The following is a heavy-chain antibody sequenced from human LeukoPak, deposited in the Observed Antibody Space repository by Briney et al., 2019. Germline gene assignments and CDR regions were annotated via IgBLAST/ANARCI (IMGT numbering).Heavy chain of an antibody. Sequence: SETLSLTCAVYGGSFSGYYWSWIRQPPGKGLEWIGEINHSGSTNYNPSLKSRVTISVDTSKNQFSLKLSSVTAADTAVYYCARDGGPYCSSTSCSIDYWGQGTLVTVSS. CDR2: INHSGST. CDR1: GGSFSGYY. D-gene: IGHD2-2*01. CDR3: ARDGGPYCSSTSCSIDY. J-gene: IGHJ4*02. V-gene: IGHV4-34*01.